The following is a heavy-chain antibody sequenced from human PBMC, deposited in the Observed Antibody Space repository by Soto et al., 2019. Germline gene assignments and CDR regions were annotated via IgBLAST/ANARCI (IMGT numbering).Heavy chain of an antibody. CDR3: ARDRGAVTGQYFDY. J-gene: IGHJ4*02. Sequence: QVQLEESGGGLVKPGGSLRLSCAASGFTFSALYMSWIRQAPNKGLEYISYISSSGTSANYADSVKGRFTISRDNAKNSLYLQMNSLRAEDTAVYYCARDRGAVTGQYFDYWGQGALVTVSS. CDR2: ISSSGTSA. CDR1: GFTFSALY. V-gene: IGHV3-11*05. D-gene: IGHD6-19*01.